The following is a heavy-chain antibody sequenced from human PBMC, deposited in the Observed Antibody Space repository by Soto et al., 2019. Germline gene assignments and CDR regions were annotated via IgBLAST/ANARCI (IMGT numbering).Heavy chain of an antibody. Sequence: ASVKVSCKASGGTFSSYAISWGRQAPGQGLEWMGGIIPILGIANYAQKFQGRVTITADKSTSTAFMELSSLRSEDTAVYYCASRFRNGWNFDSWGQGTLVTVSS. V-gene: IGHV1-69*10. J-gene: IGHJ4*02. D-gene: IGHD1-1*01. CDR2: IIPILGIA. CDR1: GGTFSSYA. CDR3: ASRFRNGWNFDS.